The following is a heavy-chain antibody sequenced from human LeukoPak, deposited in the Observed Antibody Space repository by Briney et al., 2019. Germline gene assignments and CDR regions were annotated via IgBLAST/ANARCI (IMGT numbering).Heavy chain of an antibody. Sequence: SETLSLTCAASGGSISGGGYSYNWIRQPPGKGLEWIGYIYNSGSTSYNPSLKSRVTMSVDTSMNHFSLRLSFVTAADTAVYYCARGWGPAYCGGDCHRHFDYWGQGALVTVSS. CDR1: GGSISGGGYS. J-gene: IGHJ4*02. V-gene: IGHV4-30-4*07. CDR2: IYNSGST. D-gene: IGHD2-21*02. CDR3: ARGWGPAYCGGDCHRHFDY.